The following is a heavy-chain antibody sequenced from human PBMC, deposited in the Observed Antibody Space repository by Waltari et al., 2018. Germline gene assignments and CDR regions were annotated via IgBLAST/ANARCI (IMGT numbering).Heavy chain of an antibody. Sequence: QLQLQESGPGLVKPSETLSLTCTVSGGSISSSSYYWGWIRQPPGKGLEWIGSIYYSGSTYYNPSLKSRVTISVDTSKNQFSRKLSSVTAADTAVYYGARQDYYDSSVDPWGQGTLVTVSS. D-gene: IGHD3-22*01. J-gene: IGHJ5*02. CDR1: GGSISSSSYY. CDR3: ARQDYYDSSVDP. CDR2: IYYSGST. V-gene: IGHV4-39*07.